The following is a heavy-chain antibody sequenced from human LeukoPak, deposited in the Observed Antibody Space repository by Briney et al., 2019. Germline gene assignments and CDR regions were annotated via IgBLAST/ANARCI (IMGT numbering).Heavy chain of an antibody. Sequence: ASVKVSCKVSGYTLTELSMHWVRQVPGKGLEWMGGFDHKDGETIYAQKFQGRVTMTEDTSTDTAYMELSSLRSEDTAVYYCATGGGELLGYYYYGMDVWGQGTTVTVSS. CDR3: ATGGGELLGYYYYGMDV. D-gene: IGHD3-10*01. CDR2: FDHKDGET. J-gene: IGHJ6*02. V-gene: IGHV1-24*01. CDR1: GYTLTELS.